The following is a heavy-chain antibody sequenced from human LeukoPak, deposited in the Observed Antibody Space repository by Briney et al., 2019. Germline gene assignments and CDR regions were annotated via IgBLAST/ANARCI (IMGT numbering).Heavy chain of an antibody. CDR3: ARSPQLLWFGELDYYYGMDV. Sequence: SETLSLTCAVYGGSFSGYYWSWIRQPPGKGLEWIGEINHSGSTNYNPSLKSRVTISVDTSKNQFSLKLSSVTAADTAVYYCARSPQLLWFGELDYYYGMDVWGQGTTVTVSS. D-gene: IGHD3-10*01. V-gene: IGHV4-34*01. CDR2: INHSGST. CDR1: GGSFSGYY. J-gene: IGHJ6*02.